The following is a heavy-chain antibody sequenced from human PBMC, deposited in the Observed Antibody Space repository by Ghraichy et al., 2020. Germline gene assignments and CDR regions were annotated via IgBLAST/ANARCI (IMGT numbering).Heavy chain of an antibody. Sequence: SVKVSCQASGDTFSNYGISWVRRAPGQGLEWMGRILPVVGAATYAQIFQGRVNISADMSTNTVYMEVSSLRSEDTAVYYCARDLSCSRTTCYSFGWFDPWGQGSLVTVSS. J-gene: IGHJ5*02. CDR2: ILPVVGAA. CDR1: GDTFSNYG. CDR3: ARDLSCSRTTCYSFGWFDP. D-gene: IGHD2-2*01. V-gene: IGHV1-69*04.